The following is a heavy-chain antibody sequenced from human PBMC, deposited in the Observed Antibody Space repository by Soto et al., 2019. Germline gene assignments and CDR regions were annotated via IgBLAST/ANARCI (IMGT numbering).Heavy chain of an antibody. CDR3: AKERRGEDYFDY. J-gene: IGHJ4*02. D-gene: IGHD3-10*01. CDR2: ILRSGGST. V-gene: IGHV3-23*01. Sequence: GSLRLSCAASLFTFSSYALSWVRQAPGKGVGSVSAILRSGGSTYSADSVKGRSTIYSDNYNNTPYLQMTSLRAEDTAVYYCAKERRGEDYFDYWGQGTLVTVSS. CDR1: LFTFSSYA.